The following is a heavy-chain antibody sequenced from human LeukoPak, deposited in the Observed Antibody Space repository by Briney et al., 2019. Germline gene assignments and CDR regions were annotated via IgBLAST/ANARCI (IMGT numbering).Heavy chain of an antibody. CDR1: GYTFTGYY. CDR3: ASEAMGSITLVRGVLEH. V-gene: IGHV1-2*02. CDR2: INPNSGGT. J-gene: IGHJ4*02. Sequence: GASVKVSCKASGYTFTGYYMHWVRQAPGQGLEWMGWINPNSGGTNYAQKFQGRVTMTRDTSISTAYMELSRLRSDDTAVYYCASEAMGSITLVRGVLEHWGQGTLVTVSS. D-gene: IGHD3-10*01.